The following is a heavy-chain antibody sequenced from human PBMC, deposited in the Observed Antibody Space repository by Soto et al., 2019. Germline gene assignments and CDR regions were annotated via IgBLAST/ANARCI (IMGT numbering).Heavy chain of an antibody. D-gene: IGHD1-7*01. CDR2: SSATGAGT. J-gene: IGHJ4*02. V-gene: IGHV3-23*01. Sequence: VQLLESGGGLVQPGGSLRLSCAASGFTFSSYGMTWVRQAPGKGLEWVSFSSATGAGTYYADSVKGRFTISRDNSKNTLYLQMTSLRADDSAVYYWAKDRRAGGNYGFYSDFWGQGALVIVSS. CDR3: AKDRRAGGNYGFYSDF. CDR1: GFTFSSYG.